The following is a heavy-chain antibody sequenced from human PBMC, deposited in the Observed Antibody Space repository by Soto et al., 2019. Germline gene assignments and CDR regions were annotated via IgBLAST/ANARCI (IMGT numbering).Heavy chain of an antibody. CDR3: ARSQGSSTSLEIYYYYYYGMDV. Sequence: QVQLVQSGAEVKKPGSSVKVSCKASGGTFGSYAISWVRQARGQGLDWMGGIIPIPGTANYAQKFQGRVTIAADESTSTAYMELRSLRSEHTAVYYCARSQGSSTSLEIYYYYYYGMDVWGQGTTVTVSS. J-gene: IGHJ6*02. CDR1: GGTFGSYA. D-gene: IGHD2-2*01. V-gene: IGHV1-69*01. CDR2: IIPIPGTA.